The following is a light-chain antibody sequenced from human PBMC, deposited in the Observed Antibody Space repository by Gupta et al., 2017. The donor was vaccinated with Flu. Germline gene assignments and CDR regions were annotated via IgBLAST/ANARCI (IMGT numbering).Light chain of an antibody. CDR1: QSVSRK. Sequence: EIVLTQSPTTLSLSPGERATLSCRASQSVSRKLAWYQQKPGQAPRLLIYDASDRAMGIPARFSGSGSGTDFTLTISNVEPEDSAVYYCQKRNNWPYSFRQGTKLEIK. J-gene: IGKJ2*03. CDR2: DAS. CDR3: QKRNNWPYS. V-gene: IGKV3-11*01.